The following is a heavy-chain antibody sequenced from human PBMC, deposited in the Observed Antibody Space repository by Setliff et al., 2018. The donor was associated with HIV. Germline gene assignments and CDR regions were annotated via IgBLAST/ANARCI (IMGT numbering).Heavy chain of an antibody. J-gene: IGHJ4*02. CDR1: GFTLSTYT. V-gene: IGHV3-21*01. CDR2: ISSNIIYI. D-gene: IGHD6-19*01. Sequence: GGSLRLSCAASGFTLSTYTMNWVRQAPGKGLEWISSISSNIIYIYYADSVRGRFTISRDNAKNSLYLQMNSPRVEDTAVYYCAKWWGYSSGWLDYWGQGTLVTVSS. CDR3: AKWWGYSSGWLDY.